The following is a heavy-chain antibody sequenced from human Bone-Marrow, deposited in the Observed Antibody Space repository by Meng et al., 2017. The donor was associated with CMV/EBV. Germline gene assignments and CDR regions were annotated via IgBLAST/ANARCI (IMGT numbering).Heavy chain of an antibody. CDR1: GFTFSSYW. D-gene: IGHD3-3*01. CDR2: ISSSGSTI. Sequence: GGSLRLSCAASGFTFSSYWMHWVRQAPGKGLEWVSYISSSGSTIYYADSMKGRFIISRDNAKNSLYLQMNSLRAEDTAVYYCARGATIFGGAFDLWGQGTMVTVSS. J-gene: IGHJ3*01. V-gene: IGHV3-48*04. CDR3: ARGATIFGGAFDL.